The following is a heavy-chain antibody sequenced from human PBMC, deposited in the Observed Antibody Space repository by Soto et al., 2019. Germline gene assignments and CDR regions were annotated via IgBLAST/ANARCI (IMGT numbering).Heavy chain of an antibody. CDR3: ATEKYCSGGSCYSYYGMDV. V-gene: IGHV1-69*01. J-gene: IGHJ6*02. D-gene: IGHD2-15*01. CDR1: GGTFSSYA. CDR2: IIPIFGTA. Sequence: QVLLVQSGAEVKKPGSSVKVSCKASGGTFSSYAISWVRQAPGQGLEWMGGIIPIFGTANYAQKFQGRVTITADESTSTAYMELSSLRSEDTAVYYCATEKYCSGGSCYSYYGMDVWGQGTTVTVSS.